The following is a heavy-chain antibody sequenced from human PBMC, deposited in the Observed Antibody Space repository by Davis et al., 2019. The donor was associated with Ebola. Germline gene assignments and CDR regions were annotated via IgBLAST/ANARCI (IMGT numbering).Heavy chain of an antibody. CDR1: GFTFSSYS. J-gene: IGHJ4*02. V-gene: IGHV3-48*02. CDR3: ARDVNWSFDY. D-gene: IGHD1-1*01. Sequence: GGSLRLSCAASGFTFSSYSMNWVRQASGKGLEWVSYIRTSPSTIYYADSVKGRFTISRDNAKNLLYLQMNSLRDEDTAVYYCARDVNWSFDYWGQGTLVTVSS. CDR2: IRTSPSTI.